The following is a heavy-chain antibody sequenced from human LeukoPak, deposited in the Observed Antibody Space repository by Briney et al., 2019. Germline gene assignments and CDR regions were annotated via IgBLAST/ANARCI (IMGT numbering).Heavy chain of an antibody. CDR2: ISSSGSTI. V-gene: IGHV3-11*01. D-gene: IGHD3-22*01. CDR3: ARDRDYYDSSALRY. J-gene: IGHJ4*02. Sequence: GGSLRLSCAASGFTFSDYYMSWIRQAPGKGLEWVSYISSSGSTIYYADSAKGRFTISRDNAKNSLYLQMNSLRAEDTAVYYCARDRDYYDSSALRYWGQGTLVTVSS. CDR1: GFTFSDYY.